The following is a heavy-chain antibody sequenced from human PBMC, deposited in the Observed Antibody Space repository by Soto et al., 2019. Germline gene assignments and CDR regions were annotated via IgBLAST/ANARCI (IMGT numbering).Heavy chain of an antibody. V-gene: IGHV5-10-1*01. CDR2: IDPSDSYT. Sequence: EVQLVQSGAEVKKPGESLRISCKGSGYSFTSYWISWVRQMPGKGLEWTGRIDPSDSYTNYSPSFQGHVTISADKSSRTAYLQEGSLKASDNVMYYWASQQLDITYYCYYGMDVWGQGTTVTVSS. CDR1: GYSFTSYW. D-gene: IGHD6-13*01. J-gene: IGHJ6*02. CDR3: ASQQLDITYYCYYGMDV.